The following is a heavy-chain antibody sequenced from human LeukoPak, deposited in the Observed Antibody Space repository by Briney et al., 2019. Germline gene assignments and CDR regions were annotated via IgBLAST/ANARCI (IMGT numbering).Heavy chain of an antibody. D-gene: IGHD3-3*01. V-gene: IGHV1-8*01. J-gene: IGHJ4*02. CDR2: MNPNSGNT. CDR3: ARRDFGLRFLGWLLYY. Sequence: ASVKVSCKASGYTFTSYDINWVRQATGQGLEWMGWMNPNSGNTGYAQKFQGRVTMTRNTSISTAYMELGSLRSEDTAVYYCARRDFGLRFLGWLLYYWGQGTLVTVSS. CDR1: GYTFTSYD.